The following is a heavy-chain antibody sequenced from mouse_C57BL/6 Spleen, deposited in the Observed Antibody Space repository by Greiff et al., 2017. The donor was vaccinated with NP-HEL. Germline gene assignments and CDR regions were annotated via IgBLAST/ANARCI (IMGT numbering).Heavy chain of an antibody. J-gene: IGHJ2*01. CDR3: ARFYGSSFDY. V-gene: IGHV1-50*01. D-gene: IGHD1-1*01. Sequence: VQLQQPGAELVKPGASVKLSCKASGYTFTSYWMQWVKQRPGQGLEWIGEIDPSDSYTNYNQKFKGKATLTVDTSSRTAYKQLSSLTSEDSAVYYCARFYGSSFDYWGQGTTLTVSS. CDR1: GYTFTSYW. CDR2: IDPSDSYT.